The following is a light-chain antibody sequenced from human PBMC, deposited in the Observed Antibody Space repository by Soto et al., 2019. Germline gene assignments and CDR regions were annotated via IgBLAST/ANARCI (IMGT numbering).Light chain of an antibody. CDR3: AAWDDSLKSFV. CDR2: SND. CDR1: SSNIGSKT. V-gene: IGLV1-44*01. Sequence: QLVLTQPPSASEAPGQRVTISCSGGSSNIGSKTVTWYQHVSGTAPKLLMYSNDQRPSGVPDRFSGSKSGTSASLAISGLQAEDEGDYFCAAWDDSLKSFVFGTGTKLTVL. J-gene: IGLJ1*01.